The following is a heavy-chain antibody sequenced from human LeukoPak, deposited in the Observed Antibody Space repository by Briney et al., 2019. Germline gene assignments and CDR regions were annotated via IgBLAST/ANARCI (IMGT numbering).Heavy chain of an antibody. CDR2: VNDGGDNT. D-gene: IGHD6-19*01. Sequence: GGSLRLSCSASGFTFSSYAMSWVRQAPGKGLEWVSSVNDGGDNTYYADYLRGRFAVSRDNSRNTLWLQMNSLRAEDTAIYCCAKARGTTGWLPYFDYWGQGALVTVSS. CDR1: GFTFSSYA. V-gene: IGHV3-23*01. CDR3: AKARGTTGWLPYFDY. J-gene: IGHJ4*02.